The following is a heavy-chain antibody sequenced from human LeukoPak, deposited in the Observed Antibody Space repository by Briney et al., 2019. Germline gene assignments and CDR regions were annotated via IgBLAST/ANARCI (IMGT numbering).Heavy chain of an antibody. CDR3: AKDKYSSSLSEFDY. CDR2: ISWNSNSI. CDR1: GFSFDDHA. V-gene: IGHV3-9*01. D-gene: IGHD6-13*01. J-gene: IGHJ4*02. Sequence: PGRSLRLSCAASGFSFDDHAMHWVRQAPGKGLEWVSGISWNSNSIGYADSVKGRFTISRDNAKNSLYLQMNSLTSEDTALYYCAKDKYSSSLSEFDYWGQGTLVTVSS.